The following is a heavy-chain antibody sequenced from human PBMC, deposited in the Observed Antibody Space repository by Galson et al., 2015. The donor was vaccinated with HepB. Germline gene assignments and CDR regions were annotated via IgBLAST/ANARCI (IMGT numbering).Heavy chain of an antibody. CDR1: GGSISSSSYY. V-gene: IGHV4-39*01. Sequence: ETLSLTCTVSGGSISSSSYYWGWIRQPPGKGLEWIGSIYYSGSTYYNPSLKSRVTISVDTSKNQFSLKLSSVTAADTAVYYCARQDQRDIVVVVAAKVSYYFDYWGQGTLVTVSS. D-gene: IGHD2-15*01. CDR3: ARQDQRDIVVVVAAKVSYYFDY. CDR2: IYYSGST. J-gene: IGHJ4*02.